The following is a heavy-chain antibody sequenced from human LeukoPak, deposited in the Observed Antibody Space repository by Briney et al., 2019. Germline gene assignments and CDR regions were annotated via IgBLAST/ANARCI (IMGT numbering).Heavy chain of an antibody. J-gene: IGHJ4*02. V-gene: IGHV1-18*01. Sequence: GASVKVSCKASGYTFTSYGISWVRQAPGQGLEWMGWISAYNGNTNYAQKLQGRVTMTTDTSTSTAYMELRSLGSDDTAVYYCARDRLNYDILTGYAWDPDYWGQGTLVTVSS. D-gene: IGHD3-9*01. CDR1: GYTFTSYG. CDR2: ISAYNGNT. CDR3: ARDRLNYDILTGYAWDPDY.